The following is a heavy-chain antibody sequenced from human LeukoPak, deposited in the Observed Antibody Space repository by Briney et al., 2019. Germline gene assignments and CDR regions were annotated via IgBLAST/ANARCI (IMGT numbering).Heavy chain of an antibody. V-gene: IGHV3-74*01. D-gene: IGHD2-2*03. CDR2: INSDGRST. CDR3: ARDRAAMDYFDY. CDR1: GFTFSSYW. J-gene: IGHJ4*02. Sequence: GGSLRLSCAASGFTFSSYWVHWVRQAPGKGLVWVSRINSDGRSTSYADSVKGRFTISRDNAKNTLYLRMNSLRAEDAAVYYCARDRAAMDYFDYWGQGTLVTVSS.